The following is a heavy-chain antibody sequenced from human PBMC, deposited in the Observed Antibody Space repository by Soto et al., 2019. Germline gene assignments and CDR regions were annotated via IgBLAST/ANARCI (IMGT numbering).Heavy chain of an antibody. CDR3: PRWPPVGRRTYVMDV. Sequence: SVKVSCNVSGATFVSYVYNWMRQAPGQGLEWMGGIIPMFNITNCAQKFQGRITITADESTTTSYMELSSLKSEDTAACFCPRWPPVGRRTYVMDVCVQGTPVTVSS. CDR2: IIPMFNIT. V-gene: IGHV1-69*13. J-gene: IGHJ6*02. CDR1: GATFVSYV. D-gene: IGHD2-15*01.